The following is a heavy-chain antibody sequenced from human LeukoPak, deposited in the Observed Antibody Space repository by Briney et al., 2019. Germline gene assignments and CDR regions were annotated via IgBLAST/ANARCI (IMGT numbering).Heavy chain of an antibody. CDR3: AKDIIVGATSNWFDP. CDR2: IRYDGSNK. J-gene: IGHJ5*02. V-gene: IGHV3-30*02. Sequence: PGGSLRLSCAASGFTFSSYGMHGVRQAPGKGLEWVAFIRYDGSNKYYADSVKGRFTISRDNSKNTLYLQMNGLRAEDTAVYYCAKDIIVGATSNWFDPRGQGTLVTVSS. CDR1: GFTFSSYG. D-gene: IGHD1-26*01.